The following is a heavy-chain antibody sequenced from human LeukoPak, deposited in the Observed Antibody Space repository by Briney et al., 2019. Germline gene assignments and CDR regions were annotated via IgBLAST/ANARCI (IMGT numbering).Heavy chain of an antibody. Sequence: ASVKVSCKASGYTFTNYYIHWVPQAPGQGLEWMGIINPSGGSTDYAQKFQGRVTMTRDTSTSTVYMELSILRSEDTAVYYCAKATWYGGNPSGAFDMWGQGTMVTVSS. CDR3: AKATWYGGNPSGAFDM. CDR1: GYTFTNYY. CDR2: INPSGGST. J-gene: IGHJ3*02. V-gene: IGHV1-46*01. D-gene: IGHD4/OR15-4a*01.